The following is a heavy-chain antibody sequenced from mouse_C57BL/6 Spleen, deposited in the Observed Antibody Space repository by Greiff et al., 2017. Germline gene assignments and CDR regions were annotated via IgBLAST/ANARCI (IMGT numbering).Heavy chain of an antibody. J-gene: IGHJ1*03. CDR2: FYPGSGSI. V-gene: IGHV1-62-2*01. CDR3: ARHVYYYGSSYGYFDV. D-gene: IGHD1-1*01. CDR1: GYTFTEYT. Sequence: VQLQESGAELVKPGASVKLSCKASGYTFTEYTIHWVKQRSGQGLEWIGWFYPGSGSIKYNEKFKDKATLTADKSSSTVYMELSRLTSEDSAVYVCARHVYYYGSSYGYFDVWGTGTTVTVSS.